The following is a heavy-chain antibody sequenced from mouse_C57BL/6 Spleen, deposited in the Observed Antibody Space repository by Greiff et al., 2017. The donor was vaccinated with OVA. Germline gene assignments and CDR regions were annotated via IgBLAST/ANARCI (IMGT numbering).Heavy chain of an antibody. J-gene: IGHJ4*01. CDR2: IHPNSGST. CDR3: ARVGYYGSSYAMDY. D-gene: IGHD1-1*01. Sequence: VQLQQPGAELVKPGASVKLSCKASGYTFTSYWMHWVKQRPGQGLEWIGMIHPNSGSTNYNEKFKSKATLTVDKSSSTAYMQLSSLTSEDSAVYDCARVGYYGSSYAMDYWGQGTSVTVAS. V-gene: IGHV1-64*01. CDR1: GYTFTSYW.